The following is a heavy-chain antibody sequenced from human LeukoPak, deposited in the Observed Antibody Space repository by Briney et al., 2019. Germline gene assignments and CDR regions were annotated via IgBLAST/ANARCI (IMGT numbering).Heavy chain of an antibody. Sequence: SETLSLTCTVSGGSISSYYWSWIRQPPGKGLEWIGYIYYSGSTNYNPSLKSRVTISVDTSKNQFSLKLSSVTAADTAVYYCASSAYCGGDCYMNWFDPWGQGTLVTVSS. CDR1: GGSISSYY. CDR3: ASSAYCGGDCYMNWFDP. CDR2: IYYSGST. V-gene: IGHV4-59*01. J-gene: IGHJ5*02. D-gene: IGHD2-21*02.